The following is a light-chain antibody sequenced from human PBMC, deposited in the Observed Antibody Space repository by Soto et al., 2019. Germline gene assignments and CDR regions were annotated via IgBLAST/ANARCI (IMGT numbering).Light chain of an antibody. CDR2: WAS. J-gene: IGKJ2*01. CDR3: QQYFGTPPYT. CDR1: QSVLYSSNNKNY. Sequence: DIVMTQSPDSLAVSLGERATINCKSSQSVLYSSNNKNYLAWYQQKPGQPPRLLIYWASTRESGVPDRFSGSGSGTDFTLTISSLQAADVAIYYCQQYFGTPPYTFGQGTKLEIK. V-gene: IGKV4-1*01.